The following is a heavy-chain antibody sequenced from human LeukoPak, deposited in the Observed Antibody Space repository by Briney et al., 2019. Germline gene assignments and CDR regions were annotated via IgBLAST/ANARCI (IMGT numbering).Heavy chain of an antibody. J-gene: IGHJ6*03. D-gene: IGHD1-26*01. CDR2: ISSSSSYI. V-gene: IGHV3-21*01. Sequence: GGSLRLSCAASGFTFSSYSMNWVRQAPGKGLEWVSSISSSSSYIYYADSVKGRFTISRDNAKNSLYLQMNSLRAEDTAVYYCAKDGSYYVYYYYYYMDVWGKGTTVTISS. CDR3: AKDGSYYVYYYYYYMDV. CDR1: GFTFSSYS.